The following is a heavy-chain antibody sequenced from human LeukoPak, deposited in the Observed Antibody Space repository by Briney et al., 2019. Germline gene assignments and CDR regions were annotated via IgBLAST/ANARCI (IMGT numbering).Heavy chain of an antibody. V-gene: IGHV4-30-2*01. CDR1: GGSISSGGYS. CDR3: ARAPSRITIFGVVIPTSYGMDV. CDR2: IYHSGST. D-gene: IGHD3-3*01. J-gene: IGHJ6*02. Sequence: PSETLSLTCAVSGGSISSGGYSWSWIRQPPGKGLEWIGYIYHSGSTYYNPSLKSRVTISVDRSKNQFSLKLSSVTAADTAVYYCARAPSRITIFGVVIPTSYGMDVWGQGTTVTVSS.